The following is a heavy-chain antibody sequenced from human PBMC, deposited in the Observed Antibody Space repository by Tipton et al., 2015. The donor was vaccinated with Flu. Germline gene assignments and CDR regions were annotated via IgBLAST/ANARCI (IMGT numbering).Heavy chain of an antibody. Sequence: SLRLSCAASGFSFSSYWMSWVRQAPGKGLEWVANIKQDGSEKYYVDSVEGRFTISRDNAKNSLYPQMNSLRAEDTAVYYCARGYTSLWDRYFDLWGRGTLVTVSS. V-gene: IGHV3-7*01. CDR3: ARGYTSLWDRYFDL. CDR2: IKQDGSEK. D-gene: IGHD3-16*02. J-gene: IGHJ2*01. CDR1: GFSFSSYW.